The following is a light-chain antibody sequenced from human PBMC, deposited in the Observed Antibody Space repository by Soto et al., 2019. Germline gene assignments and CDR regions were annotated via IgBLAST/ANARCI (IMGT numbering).Light chain of an antibody. Sequence: EIVLTQSPATLSVSPGERATLSCRASESVRSNLAWYQQKVGQAPRLLIYGASTRASGIPARFSGSGSGTEFTLTISSLQSEDSAVYYCQQFNDWPTWTFGQGTKVEIK. CDR2: GAS. J-gene: IGKJ1*01. CDR1: ESVRSN. V-gene: IGKV3-15*01. CDR3: QQFNDWPTWT.